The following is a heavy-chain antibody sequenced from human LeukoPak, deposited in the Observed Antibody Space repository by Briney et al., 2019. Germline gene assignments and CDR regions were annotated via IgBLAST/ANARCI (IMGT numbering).Heavy chain of an antibody. D-gene: IGHD6-13*01. CDR2: INPNSGGT. J-gene: IGHJ6*03. V-gene: IGHV1-2*02. Sequence: ASVKVSCKASGYTFTGYYMHWVRQAPGQGLEWMGWINPNSGGTNYAQKFQGRVTMTRDTPISTAYMELSRLRSDDTAVYYCARDYGSSSRTYYYYMDVWGKGTTVTVSS. CDR1: GYTFTGYY. CDR3: ARDYGSSSRTYYYYMDV.